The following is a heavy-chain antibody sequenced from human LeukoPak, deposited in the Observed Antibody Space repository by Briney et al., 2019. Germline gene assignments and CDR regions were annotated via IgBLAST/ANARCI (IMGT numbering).Heavy chain of an antibody. CDR2: IKQDGSEK. Sequence: PGGSLRLSCAASGFTFSNYAMDWVRQAPGKGLEWVANIKQDGSEKYYVDSVKGRFTISRDNAKNSLYLQMNSLRAEDTAVYYCARDRKNGSSGWYRAYYYYYGMDVWGQGTTVTVSS. J-gene: IGHJ6*02. CDR3: ARDRKNGSSGWYRAYYYYYGMDV. V-gene: IGHV3-7*01. CDR1: GFTFSNYA. D-gene: IGHD6-19*01.